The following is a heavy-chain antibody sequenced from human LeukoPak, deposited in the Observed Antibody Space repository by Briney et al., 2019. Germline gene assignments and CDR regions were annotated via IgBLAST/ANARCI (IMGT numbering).Heavy chain of an antibody. Sequence: GGSLRLSCAASGFTFDDYAMHWVRQAPGKGLEWVSGISWNSGSIGYADSVKGRFTISRDNAKNSLYLRMNSLRAEDTALYYCAASSGYPDGYFQHWGQGTLVTVSS. J-gene: IGHJ1*01. CDR3: AASSGYPDGYFQH. CDR1: GFTFDDYA. CDR2: ISWNSGSI. D-gene: IGHD3-22*01. V-gene: IGHV3-9*01.